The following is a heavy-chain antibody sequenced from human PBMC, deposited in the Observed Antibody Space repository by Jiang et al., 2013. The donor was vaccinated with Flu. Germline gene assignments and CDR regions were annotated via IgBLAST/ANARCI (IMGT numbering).Heavy chain of an antibody. D-gene: IGHD6-13*01. CDR1: YSFTKYW. Sequence: YSFTKYWIGWVAPECPGKAWSGWGVIYPGDSDTRYSPSFQGQVTISADKSTNTAYLQWNSLRASDTAIYYCARAEGTSAGNFDFWGQGTLVTVSS. J-gene: IGHJ4*02. CDR2: IYPGDSDT. V-gene: IGHV5-51*01. CDR3: ARAEGTSAGNFDF.